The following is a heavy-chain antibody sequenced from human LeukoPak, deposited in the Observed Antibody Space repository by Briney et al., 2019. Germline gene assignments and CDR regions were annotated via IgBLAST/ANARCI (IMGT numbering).Heavy chain of an antibody. CDR3: ARVMTTVTTRYFDY. CDR2: INPKSGST. D-gene: IGHD4-17*01. V-gene: IGHV1-2*02. CDR1: GYTFTGYY. J-gene: IGHJ4*02. Sequence: GASVKVSCKASGYTFTGYYLHWVRQATGQGLEWMGWINPKSGSTNYAQNFQGRVAMTRDTSITTAYMQLSRLKSDDTAVYYCARVMTTVTTRYFDYWGQGTLVTVSS.